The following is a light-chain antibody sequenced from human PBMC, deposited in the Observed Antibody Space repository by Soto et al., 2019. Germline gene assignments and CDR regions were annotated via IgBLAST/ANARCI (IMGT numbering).Light chain of an antibody. J-gene: IGKJ1*01. CDR1: QSVADN. CDR3: QQYNNWPQT. V-gene: IGKV3-15*01. CDR2: GAS. Sequence: EVVMTQSPATLSVSPGERVTLSCRSSQSVADNLAWFQQKPGQGPRLLIYGASTRDSGIPARFSGSGSGTEFTLTISSLQSEDFAVYYCQQYNNWPQTFGQGTKVDIK.